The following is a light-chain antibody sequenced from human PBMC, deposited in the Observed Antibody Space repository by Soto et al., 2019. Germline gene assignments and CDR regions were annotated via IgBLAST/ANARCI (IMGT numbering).Light chain of an antibody. CDR1: SSDIGDYIY. V-gene: IGLV2-8*01. CDR3: SSYAGSNNLV. J-gene: IGLJ1*01. CDR2: EVS. Sequence: QSVLTQPPSASGSPGQSVTIYYTGTSSDIGDYIYVSWYQQHPGKAPKLMISEVSRRPSGVPERFSGSKSGNTASLTVSGLQDDDEAHYYCSSYAGSNNLVFGTGTKLTVL.